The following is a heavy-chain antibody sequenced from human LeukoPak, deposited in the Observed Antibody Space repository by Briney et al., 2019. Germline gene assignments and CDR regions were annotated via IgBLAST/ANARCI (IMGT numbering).Heavy chain of an antibody. D-gene: IGHD2-15*01. CDR2: ISGSGGST. CDR1: GFTFSSYA. CDR3: AKDRANRGWWSPAFDI. J-gene: IGHJ3*02. V-gene: IGHV3-23*01. Sequence: GGSLRLSCAASGFTFSSYAMSWVRQAPGKGLEWVSAISGSGGSTYYADSVKGRFTISRDNSKNTLYLQMNSLRAEDTAVYYCAKDRANRGWWSPAFDIWGQGTMVTVSS.